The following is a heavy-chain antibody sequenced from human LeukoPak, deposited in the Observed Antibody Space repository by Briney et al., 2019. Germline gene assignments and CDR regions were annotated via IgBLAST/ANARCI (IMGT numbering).Heavy chain of an antibody. CDR1: GYSISSGYY. CDR2: IYHSGST. J-gene: IGHJ5*02. Sequence: PSETLSLTCTVSGYSISSGYYWGWIRQPPGKGLEWIGSIYHSGSTNYNPSLKSRVTISVDTSKNQFSLKLSSVTAADTAVYYCARGIGVFDPWGQGTLVTVSS. V-gene: IGHV4-38-2*02. CDR3: ARGIGVFDP. D-gene: IGHD3-16*01.